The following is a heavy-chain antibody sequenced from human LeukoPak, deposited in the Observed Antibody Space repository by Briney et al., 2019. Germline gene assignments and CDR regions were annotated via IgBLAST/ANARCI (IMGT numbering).Heavy chain of an antibody. Sequence: PGGSLRLSCAASGFNFGSYAMSWVRQAPGKGLEWVSAINDGGSHTYYADSVKGRFTISRDNSKNTLYLQMNSLRAEDTAVYYCAKDRAFTKVTNFDYWGQGTLVTVSS. V-gene: IGHV3-23*01. D-gene: IGHD2-21*02. CDR2: INDGGSHT. CDR1: GFNFGSYA. CDR3: AKDRAFTKVTNFDY. J-gene: IGHJ4*02.